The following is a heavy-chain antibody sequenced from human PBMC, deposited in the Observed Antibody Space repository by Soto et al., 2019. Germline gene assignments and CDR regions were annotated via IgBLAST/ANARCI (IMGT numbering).Heavy chain of an antibody. J-gene: IGHJ4*02. D-gene: IGHD3-22*01. CDR3: AKPYYYDSSAYLYYFDY. V-gene: IGHV3-30*18. CDR1: GLSFISYG. Sequence: VQLVESGGGVVQPGRSLRLSCAASGLSFISYGMHWVRQAPGKGLEWVAVISSDGYNKYYADSVKGRFTISRDNSKNTLYLQMNSLRTEDTAVYYCAKPYYYDSSAYLYYFDYWGQGTLVTVSS. CDR2: ISSDGYNK.